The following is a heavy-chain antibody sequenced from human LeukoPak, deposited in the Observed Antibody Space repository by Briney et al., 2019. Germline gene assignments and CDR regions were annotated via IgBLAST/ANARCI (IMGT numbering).Heavy chain of an antibody. J-gene: IGHJ3*02. V-gene: IGHV4-59*01. CDR2: IYYSGST. Sequence: SETLSLTCTVPGGSISSYYWSWIRQPPGKGLEWIGYIYYSGSTNYNPSLKSRVTISVDTSKNQFSLKLSSVTAADTAVYYCARENDDAFDIWGQGTMVTVSS. CDR3: ARENDDAFDI. CDR1: GGSISSYY.